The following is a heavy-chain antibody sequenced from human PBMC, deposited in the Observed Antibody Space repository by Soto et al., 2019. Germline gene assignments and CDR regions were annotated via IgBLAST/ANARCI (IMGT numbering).Heavy chain of an antibody. D-gene: IGHD2-15*01. V-gene: IGHV4-61*01. CDR1: GGSVSSGSYY. CDR2: IYYSGST. J-gene: IGHJ6*02. Sequence: QVQLQESGPGLVKPSETLSLTCTVSGGSVSSGSYYWSWIRQPPGKGLEWIGYIYYSGSTNYNPSLKSRVTISVDTSKNQFSLKLSSVTAADTAVYYCAGVSKDYYYYGMDVWGQGTTVTVSS. CDR3: AGVSKDYYYYGMDV.